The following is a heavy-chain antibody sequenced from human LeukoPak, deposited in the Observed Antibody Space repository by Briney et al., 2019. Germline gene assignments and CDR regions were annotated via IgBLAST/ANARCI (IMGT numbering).Heavy chain of an antibody. CDR1: GFTFSSYS. Sequence: GGSPRLSCAASGFTFSSYSMNWVRQAPGKGLEWVSSISSSSSYIYYADSVKGRFTISRDNAKNSLYLQMNSLRAEDTAVYYCARGMDTMMGYYYYGMDVWGQGTTVTVSS. V-gene: IGHV3-21*01. D-gene: IGHD3-22*01. CDR2: ISSSSSYI. CDR3: ARGMDTMMGYYYYGMDV. J-gene: IGHJ6*02.